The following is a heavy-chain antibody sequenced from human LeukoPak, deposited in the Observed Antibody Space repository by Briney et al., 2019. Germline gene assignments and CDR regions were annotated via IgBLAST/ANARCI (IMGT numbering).Heavy chain of an antibody. V-gene: IGHV5-51*01. CDR2: IHSADSNT. J-gene: IGHJ4*02. Sequence: GESLKISCKGSGYSFTSYWIGWVRQMPGKGLEWMGVIHSADSNTKYSPSFQGQVTISADKSISTAYLQWSGLKASDTAMYYCAGARHGDYRWDYWGQGTLVTVSS. D-gene: IGHD4-17*01. CDR3: AGARHGDYRWDY. CDR1: GYSFTSYW.